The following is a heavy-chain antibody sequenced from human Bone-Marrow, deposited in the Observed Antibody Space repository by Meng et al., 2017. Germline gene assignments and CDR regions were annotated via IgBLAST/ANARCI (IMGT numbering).Heavy chain of an antibody. CDR1: GDTFSSYA. CDR3: ARAGLEPYYDILTGYYNRYYYYYGMDV. D-gene: IGHD3-9*01. Sequence: SVKVSCKASGDTFSSYAISWVRQAPGQGLEWMGGIIPIFGSPNYAQKFQGRVTITADESTSTAYMELSSLRSEDTAIYYCARAGLEPYYDILTGYYNRYYYYYGMDVWGQGTTVTVSS. CDR2: IIPIFGSP. J-gene: IGHJ6*02. V-gene: IGHV1-69*13.